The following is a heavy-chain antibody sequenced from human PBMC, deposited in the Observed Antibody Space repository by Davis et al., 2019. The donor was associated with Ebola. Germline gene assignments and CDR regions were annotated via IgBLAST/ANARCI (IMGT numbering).Heavy chain of an antibody. J-gene: IGHJ4*02. CDR3: TPPLGVAQSFDY. V-gene: IGHV4-59*08. CDR2: IYYSGST. CDR1: GGSISSYY. Sequence: MPSETLSLTCTVSGGSISSYYWSWIRQPPGKGLEWIGYIYYSGSTNYNPSLKSRVTISVDTSKNQFSLKLRSVTAADTAVYYCTPPLGVAQSFDYWGQGTLVTVSS. D-gene: IGHD3-3*01.